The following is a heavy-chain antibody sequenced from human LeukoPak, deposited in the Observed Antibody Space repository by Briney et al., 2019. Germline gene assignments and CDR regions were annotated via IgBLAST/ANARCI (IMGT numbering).Heavy chain of an antibody. V-gene: IGHV4-59*11. CDR3: ARVMEGDYGAMDV. D-gene: IGHD3-3*01. Sequence: SETLSLTCTVSGGSISSHYWSWIRQPPGKGLEWIGYIYYSGSTNYNPSLKSRVTISVDTSKNQFSLKLSSVTAADTAVYYCARVMEGDYGAMDVWGQGTPVTVSS. CDR1: GGSISSHY. J-gene: IGHJ6*02. CDR2: IYYSGST.